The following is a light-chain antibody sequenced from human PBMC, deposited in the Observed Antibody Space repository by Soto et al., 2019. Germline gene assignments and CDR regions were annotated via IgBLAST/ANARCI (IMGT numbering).Light chain of an antibody. CDR1: SSDIGSYNR. Sequence: QSALTQPRSVSGSPGQSVTISCTGTSSDIGSYNRVSWFQQPPGEAPKLIIYDVTKRPSGVPDRFSGSKSGNTASLTISGLRAEDEADYSGCSPADSYPLVFGGGPQLAGL. V-gene: IGLV2-11*01. CDR2: DVT. CDR3: CSPADSYPLV. J-gene: IGLJ2*01.